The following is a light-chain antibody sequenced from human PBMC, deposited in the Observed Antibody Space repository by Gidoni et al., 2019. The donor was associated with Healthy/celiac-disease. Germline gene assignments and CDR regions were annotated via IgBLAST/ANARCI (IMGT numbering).Light chain of an antibody. J-gene: IGLJ2*01. CDR1: SSNTGAGYD. V-gene: IGLV1-40*01. CDR2: GNS. Sequence: QSVLTHPPPVSGAPGQRVTIACTGSSSNTGAGYDVHWYQQLPGTAPNLLIYGNSNRPSGVPDRFSGSKSGTSASLAITGLQAEDEADYYCQSYDSSLSGSVFGGGTKLTVL. CDR3: QSYDSSLSGSV.